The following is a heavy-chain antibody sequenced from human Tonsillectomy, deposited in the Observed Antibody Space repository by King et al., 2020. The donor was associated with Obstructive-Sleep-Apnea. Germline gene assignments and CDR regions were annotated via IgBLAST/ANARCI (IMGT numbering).Heavy chain of an antibody. CDR3: AKDGGYCSGGSCPMDV. D-gene: IGHD2-15*01. V-gene: IGHV3-9*01. CDR1: GFTFDDYA. CDR2: ISWNSGSI. Sequence: QLVQSGGGLVQPGRSLRLSCAASGFTFDDYAMHWVRQAPGKGLEWGSGISWNSGSIGDADSVKGRFTISRDNAKNSLYLQMNSLRAEDTALYYCAKDGGYCSGGSCPMDVWGQGTTVTVSS. J-gene: IGHJ6*02.